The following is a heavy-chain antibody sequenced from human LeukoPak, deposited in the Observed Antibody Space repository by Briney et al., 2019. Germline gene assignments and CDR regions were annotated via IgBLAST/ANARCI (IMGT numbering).Heavy chain of an antibody. CDR1: GFTVSSNY. CDR3: ARGGALDY. V-gene: IGHV3-66*02. J-gene: IGHJ4*02. D-gene: IGHD3-16*01. CDR2: IHSGGTT. Sequence: GGSLRLSCAASGFTVSSNYMSWVRQAPGKGLEWVSVIHSGGTTYYADSVKGRFTISRDTSRNTVYLQMNGLRAEDTAVYYCARGGALDYWGQGTLVTVSS.